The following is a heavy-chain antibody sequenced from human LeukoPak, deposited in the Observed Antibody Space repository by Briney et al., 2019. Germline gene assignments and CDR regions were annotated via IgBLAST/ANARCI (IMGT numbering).Heavy chain of an antibody. CDR3: ARALRNGYNTGFDP. V-gene: IGHV4-59*01. D-gene: IGHD5-24*01. Sequence: SETLSLTCTVSGGSISSYYWNWIRQPPGKGLEWIGYIYYSGSTNYNLSLKSRVTISVDTSKTQFSLELSSVTAADTAVYYCARALRNGYNTGFDPWGQGTLVTVSS. CDR1: GGSISSYY. CDR2: IYYSGST. J-gene: IGHJ5*02.